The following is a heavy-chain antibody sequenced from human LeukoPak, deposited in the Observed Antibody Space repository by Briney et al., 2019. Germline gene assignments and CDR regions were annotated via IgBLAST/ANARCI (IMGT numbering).Heavy chain of an antibody. CDR1: GFTFSNYA. CDR2: TSGVTT. J-gene: IGHJ4*02. CDR3: AKARDSAAAGTDY. D-gene: IGHD6-13*01. Sequence: GGSLRLSYAASGFTFSNYAMSWVLQAPGKGLEWVSTTSGVTTYYADSVKGRFTISRDNSMNTLYLQMDSLRAEDTAVYYCAKARDSAAAGTDYWGQGTLVTVSS. V-gene: IGHV3-23*01.